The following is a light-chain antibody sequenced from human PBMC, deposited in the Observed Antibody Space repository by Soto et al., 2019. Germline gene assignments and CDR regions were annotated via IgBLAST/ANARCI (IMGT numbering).Light chain of an antibody. V-gene: IGKV3-11*01. J-gene: IGKJ1*01. CDR2: DAS. CDR1: QSVSSY. Sequence: PVERATLSCRASQSVSSYLAWYQQKPGQAPRLLIYDASNRATGIPARFSGSGSGTDFTLTISSLEPEDFAVYYCQQRSNWPGTFGQGTKVDIK. CDR3: QQRSNWPGT.